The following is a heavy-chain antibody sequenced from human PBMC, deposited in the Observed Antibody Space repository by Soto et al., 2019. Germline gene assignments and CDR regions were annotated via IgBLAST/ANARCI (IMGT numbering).Heavy chain of an antibody. CDR2: ISYDGSNK. D-gene: IGHD6-6*01. V-gene: IGHV3-30-3*01. CDR1: GFTFSSYA. J-gene: IGHJ4*02. Sequence: PGGSLRFSCAASGFTFSSYAMHWVRQAPGKGLEWVAVISYDGSNKYYADSVKGRFTISRDNSKNTLYLQMNSLRAEDTAVYYCARGAGYSSSSPFVYWGQGTLVTVSS. CDR3: ARGAGYSSSSPFVY.